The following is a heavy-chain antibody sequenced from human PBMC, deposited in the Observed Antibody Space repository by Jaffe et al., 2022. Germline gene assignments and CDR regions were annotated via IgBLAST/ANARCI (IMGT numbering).Heavy chain of an antibody. D-gene: IGHD5-12*01. CDR1: GGSFSGYY. V-gene: IGHV4-34*01. Sequence: QVQLQQWGAGLLKPSETLSLTCAVYGGSFSGYYWSWIRQPPGKGLEWIGEINHSGSTNYNPSLKSRVTISVDTSKNQFSLKLSSVTAADTAVYYCARGEAVEMATIRNSAVYFDYWGQGTLVTVSS. CDR2: INHSGST. CDR3: ARGEAVEMATIRNSAVYFDY. J-gene: IGHJ4*02.